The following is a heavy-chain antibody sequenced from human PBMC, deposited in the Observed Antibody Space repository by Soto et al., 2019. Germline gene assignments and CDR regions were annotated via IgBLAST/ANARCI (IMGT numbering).Heavy chain of an antibody. CDR3: ARLPTYYYYGMDV. CDR2: IYYSGST. CDR1: GGSISSSSYY. V-gene: IGHV4-39*01. J-gene: IGHJ6*02. Sequence: SETLSLTCTVSGGSISSSSYYWGWIRQPPGKGLEWIGSIYYSGSTYYNPSLKSRVTISVDTSKNQFSLKLSSVTAADTAVYYCARLPTYYYYGMDVWGQGTTVTVSS.